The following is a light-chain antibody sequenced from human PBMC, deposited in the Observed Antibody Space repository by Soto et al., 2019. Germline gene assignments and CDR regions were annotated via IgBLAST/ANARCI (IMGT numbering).Light chain of an antibody. CDR2: EVT. J-gene: IGLJ1*01. Sequence: QSALTQPASVSGSPGQSITISCTGTSSDVGAYNLVSWYQHLPDKAPKLIISEVTNRPSGVSDRFSGPKSGNTASLTISGLQAEDEADYYCASLTTTNFVFGSGTKVTVL. CDR1: SSDVGAYNL. CDR3: ASLTTTNFV. V-gene: IGLV2-14*01.